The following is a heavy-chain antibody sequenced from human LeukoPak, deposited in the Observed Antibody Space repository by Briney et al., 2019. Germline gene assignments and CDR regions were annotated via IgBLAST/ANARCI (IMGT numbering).Heavy chain of an antibody. J-gene: IGHJ5*02. CDR1: GGSVNSGDYY. D-gene: IGHD2-15*01. Sequence: SETLSLTCTVSGGSVNSGDYYWSWIRQLPGKGLEWIAYIHYSGSTYSNPSLKSRLTVSVDTSKNQLSLKLSSVTAADTAMYFCARDGWSGSSCLSNWFDPWGQGTLVTVSS. CDR3: ARDGWSGSSCLSNWFDP. V-gene: IGHV4-31*03. CDR2: IHYSGST.